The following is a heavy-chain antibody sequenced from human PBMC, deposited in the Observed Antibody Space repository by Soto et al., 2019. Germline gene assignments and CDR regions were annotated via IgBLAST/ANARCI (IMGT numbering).Heavy chain of an antibody. CDR2: ITWNGGNT. CDR1: GFRFDDYN. CDR3: ARETLSFGSALDV. Sequence: PGGSLRLSCAASGFRFDDYNIHWVSQAPGKGLEWVSLITWNGGNTYYADSVKGRFTISRDGTTKSVSLQMTSLKTEDTGLYYCARETLSFGSALDVWGQGTTDTVSS. D-gene: IGHD3-3*01. V-gene: IGHV3-43*01. J-gene: IGHJ6*02.